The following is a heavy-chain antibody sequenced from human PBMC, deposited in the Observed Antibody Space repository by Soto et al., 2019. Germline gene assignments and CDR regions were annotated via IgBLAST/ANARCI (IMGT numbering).Heavy chain of an antibody. CDR3: ARQWGTDAFDI. V-gene: IGHV4-59*08. CDR2: IYYSGST. CDR1: GGSISSYY. Sequence: SEPLSLTCTVSGGSISSYYWSWIRQPPGKGLEWIGYIYYSGSTNYNPSLKSRVTISVDTSKNQFSLKLSSVTAADTAVYYCARQWGTDAFDIWGQGTMVTVS. D-gene: IGHD1-1*01. J-gene: IGHJ3*02.